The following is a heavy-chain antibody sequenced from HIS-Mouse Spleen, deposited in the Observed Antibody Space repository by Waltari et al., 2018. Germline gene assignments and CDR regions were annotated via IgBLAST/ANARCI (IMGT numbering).Heavy chain of an antibody. V-gene: IGHV4-39*01. Sequence: QLQLQESGPGLVKPSETLSLTCTVSGGSISSSSYYWGWIRQPPGKGLEGIGSIYYSWGTYYNPSLKSRVTISVDTSKNQFSLKLSSVTAADTAGYYCATLAYCGGDCSMADYWGQGTLVTVSS. CDR3: ATLAYCGGDCSMADY. D-gene: IGHD2-21*02. J-gene: IGHJ4*02. CDR2: IYYSWGT. CDR1: GGSISSSSYY.